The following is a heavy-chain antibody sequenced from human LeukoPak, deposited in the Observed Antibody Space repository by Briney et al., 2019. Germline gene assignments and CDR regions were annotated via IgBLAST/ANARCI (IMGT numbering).Heavy chain of an antibody. Sequence: ASVTVSCKASGYTFTSYAIHWVRQAPGQRLEWMGWINAGNGNTKYSQKFQGRVAITRDTSASTAYMELSSLKSEDTAVYYCARSGGDSFDYWGQGTLVTVSS. J-gene: IGHJ4*02. CDR2: INAGNGNT. CDR3: ARSGGDSFDY. CDR1: GYTFTSYA. V-gene: IGHV1-3*01. D-gene: IGHD4-17*01.